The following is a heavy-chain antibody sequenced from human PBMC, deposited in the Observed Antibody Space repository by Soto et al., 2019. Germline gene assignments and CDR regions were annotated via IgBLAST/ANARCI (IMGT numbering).Heavy chain of an antibody. V-gene: IGHV1-46*01. D-gene: IGHD6-13*01. Sequence: WNPAGYQQIGYETRWVRVYNSEGPVWIKINNPMGGSTNYAQDFQGRVTLTSDTSTSTVYMELSSLRFEDTALFYCARDLAAGDLWGLGTPVT. J-gene: IGHJ5*02. CDR3: ARDLAAGDL. CDR1: GYQQIGYE. CDR2: NNPMGGST.